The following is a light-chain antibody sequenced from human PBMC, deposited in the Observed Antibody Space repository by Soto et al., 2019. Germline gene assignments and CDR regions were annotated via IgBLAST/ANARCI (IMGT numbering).Light chain of an antibody. CDR1: QRVRSNY. J-gene: IGKJ1*01. Sequence: EVVLTQSPDTLSLSPGERATLSCRASQRVRSNYLVWYQQKPGQAPRLLMYRASNRATGIPDRFSGSGSGTDFTLTISRLEPEDYAVYYCQQHGSSTWTFGQGTKVETK. CDR2: RAS. CDR3: QQHGSSTWT. V-gene: IGKV3-20*01.